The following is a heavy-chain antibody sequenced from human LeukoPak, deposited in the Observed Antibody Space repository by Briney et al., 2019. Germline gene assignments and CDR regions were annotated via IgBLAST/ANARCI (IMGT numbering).Heavy chain of an antibody. CDR2: ITGSGGSA. V-gene: IGHV3-23*01. D-gene: IGHD3-3*01. CDR1: GFTFSSYA. J-gene: IGHJ4*02. CDR3: AKDFWSGFYKIWDF. Sequence: GGSLRLSCAASGFTFSSYAMSWVRQAPGKGLEWVSAITGSGGSAYYADSVKGRFTISRDNSKNTPYLQMNSLRAEDTAVYYCAKDFWSGFYKIWDFWGQGTLVTVSS.